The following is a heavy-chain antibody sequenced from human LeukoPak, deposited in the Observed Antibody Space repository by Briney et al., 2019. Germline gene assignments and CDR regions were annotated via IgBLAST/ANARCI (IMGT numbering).Heavy chain of an antibody. V-gene: IGHV1-24*01. CDR1: GYTLTELS. CDR3: ARDKNYYDSSGYQTVFDY. D-gene: IGHD3-22*01. CDR2: FDPEDGET. J-gene: IGHJ4*02. Sequence: ASVKVSCKVSGYTLTELSMHWVRQAPGKGLEWMGGFDPEDGETIYAQKFQGRVTITADKSTSTAYMELSSLRSEDTAVYYCARDKNYYDSSGYQTVFDYWGQGTLVTVSS.